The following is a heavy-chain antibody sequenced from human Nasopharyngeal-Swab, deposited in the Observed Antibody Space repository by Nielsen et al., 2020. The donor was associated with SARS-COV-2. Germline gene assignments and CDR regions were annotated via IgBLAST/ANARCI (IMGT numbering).Heavy chain of an antibody. D-gene: IGHD3-10*01. CDR2: IYYSGST. J-gene: IGHJ6*03. Sequence: WILQPPGKGMEWIGYIYYSGSTYYNPSLKSRVTISVDTSKNQFSLKLSSVTAADTAVYYCARERGRGGIWNYYYYYMDVWGKGTTVTVSS. V-gene: IGHV4-30-4*01. CDR3: ARERGRGGIWNYYYYYMDV.